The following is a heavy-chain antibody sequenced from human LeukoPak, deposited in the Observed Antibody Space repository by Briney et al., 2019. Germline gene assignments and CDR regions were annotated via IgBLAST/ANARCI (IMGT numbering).Heavy chain of an antibody. CDR3: ARGLGDYYDTSTYYYAVPAH. CDR1: GYTFTTYD. V-gene: IGHV1-8*01. Sequence: ASVKVSCKASGYTFTTYDITWVRQATGQGLEWMGWMNPNSGDTAYAQKFQGRVAMTRDTSISTAYMELSSLRSEDTAVYYCARGLGDYYDTSTYYYAVPAHWGQGTLVTVSS. D-gene: IGHD3-22*01. J-gene: IGHJ4*02. CDR2: MNPNSGDT.